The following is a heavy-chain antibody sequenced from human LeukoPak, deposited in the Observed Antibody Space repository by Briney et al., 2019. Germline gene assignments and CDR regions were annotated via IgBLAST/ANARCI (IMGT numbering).Heavy chain of an antibody. CDR3: AKDIYYDFWGGYYGTFDY. CDR2: ISGSGGST. Sequence: AGGSLRLSCAASGFTFSSYAMSWVRQAPGKGLEWVSAISGSGGSTYYADSVKGRFTISRDNSKNTLYLQMNSLRAEDTAVYYCAKDIYYDFWGGYYGTFDYWGQGTLVTVSS. D-gene: IGHD3-3*01. V-gene: IGHV3-23*01. J-gene: IGHJ4*02. CDR1: GFTFSSYA.